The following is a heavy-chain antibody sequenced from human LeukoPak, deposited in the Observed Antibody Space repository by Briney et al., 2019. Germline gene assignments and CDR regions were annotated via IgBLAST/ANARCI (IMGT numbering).Heavy chain of an antibody. V-gene: IGHV4-59*01. CDR1: GGSISSYY. CDR3: ARDHWLFSSKTWYYYGMDV. Sequence: SETLSLTCVVSGGSISSYYWSWIRQSAGKGLEWIGYIYPSGSASYNPSLKSRVTIFVDTSKNLFSLILTSVSASDTAIYYCARDHWLFSSKTWYYYGMDVWGQGTTVTVSS. D-gene: IGHD3-9*01. CDR2: IYPSGSA. J-gene: IGHJ6*02.